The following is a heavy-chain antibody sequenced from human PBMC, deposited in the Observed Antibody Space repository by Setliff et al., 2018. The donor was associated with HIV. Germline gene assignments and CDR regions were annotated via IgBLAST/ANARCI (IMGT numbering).Heavy chain of an antibody. CDR2: IYTSGST. CDR1: GGSISSGSYY. Sequence: PSETLSLTCTVSGGSISSGSYYWSWIRQPAGKGLEWIGHIYTSGSTNYNLSLKSRVTISVDTSKNQFSLKLSSVTAADTAVYYCARDGRLSSSWYVGYFDYWGQGTLVTVSS. V-gene: IGHV4-61*09. D-gene: IGHD6-13*01. CDR3: ARDGRLSSSWYVGYFDY. J-gene: IGHJ4*02.